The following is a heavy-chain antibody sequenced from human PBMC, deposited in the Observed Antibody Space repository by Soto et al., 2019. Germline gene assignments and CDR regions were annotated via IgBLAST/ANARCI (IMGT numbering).Heavy chain of an antibody. CDR2: INHSGST. D-gene: IGHD6-13*01. Sequence: TSETLSLTCAVYGGSFSGYYWSWIRQPPGKGLEWIGEINHSGSTNYNPSLKSRVTISVDTSKNQFSLKLSSVTAADTAVYYCARGGAAADLYYYYGMDVWGQGTTVTVSS. CDR3: ARGGAAADLYYYYGMDV. J-gene: IGHJ6*02. CDR1: GGSFSGYY. V-gene: IGHV4-34*01.